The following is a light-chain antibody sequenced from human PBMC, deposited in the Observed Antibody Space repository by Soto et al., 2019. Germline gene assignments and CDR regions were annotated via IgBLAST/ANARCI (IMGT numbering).Light chain of an antibody. CDR3: SSYTSSSTLVV. J-gene: IGLJ2*01. V-gene: IGLV2-14*01. Sequence: QSALTQPASVSGSPGQSITISCTGTSSDVGGYNYVSWYQQHPGKAPKLMIYEVSNGPSGVSNRFSGSKSGNTASLTIPGLQAEDEADYYCSSYTSSSTLVVFGGGTKVTVL. CDR1: SSDVGGYNY. CDR2: EVS.